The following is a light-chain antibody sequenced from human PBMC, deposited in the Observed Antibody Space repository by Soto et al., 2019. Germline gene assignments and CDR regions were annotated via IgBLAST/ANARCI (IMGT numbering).Light chain of an antibody. CDR1: QSVSSNY. CDR2: GAS. CDR3: QQSYSTPMYS. Sequence: EIVLTQSPGTLSLSPGERATLSCRASQSVSSNYLAWYQQKPGQAPRLLIYGASSLQSGVPSRFSGSGSGTDFTLTISSLQPEDFATYYCQQSYSTPMYSFGQGTKLEIK. J-gene: IGKJ2*03. V-gene: IGKV3-20*01.